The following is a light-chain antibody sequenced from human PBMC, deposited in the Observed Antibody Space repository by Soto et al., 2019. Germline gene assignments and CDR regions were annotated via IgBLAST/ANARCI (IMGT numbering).Light chain of an antibody. Sequence: DIQMTQSPSSLSASVGDRLTISCRASQSIRNYVSWYQQKPGTAPKLLIRAASTLQSGVPSRFSGSGSGTDFTLTISSLQIEDFATYFCQQTDSTPQTFGQGTNVEI. CDR2: AAS. CDR1: QSIRNY. J-gene: IGKJ1*01. CDR3: QQTDSTPQT. V-gene: IGKV1-39*01.